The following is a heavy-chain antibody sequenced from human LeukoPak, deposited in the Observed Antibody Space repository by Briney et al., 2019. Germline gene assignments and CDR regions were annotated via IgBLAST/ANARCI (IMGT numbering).Heavy chain of an antibody. J-gene: IGHJ4*02. V-gene: IGHV4-34*01. CDR3: ARGKSIRFLEWLFFDY. D-gene: IGHD3-3*01. CDR2: INHCGST. CDR1: GGSFSGYY. Sequence: SETLSLTCAVYGGSFSGYYWSWIRQPPGKGLEWIGEINHCGSTNYNPSLKSRVTISVDTSKNQFSLKLSSVTAADTAVYYCARGKSIRFLEWLFFDYWGQGTLVTVSS.